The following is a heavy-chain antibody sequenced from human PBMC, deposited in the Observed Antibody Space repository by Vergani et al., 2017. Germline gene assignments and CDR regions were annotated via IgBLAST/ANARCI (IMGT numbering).Heavy chain of an antibody. CDR2: ISSRSSTI. Sequence: EVQLVESGGGLVQPGGSLRLSCAASGFTFSSYSMNWVRQAPGKGLECVSYISSRSSTIYYADSVKGRFTISRDNAKNSLYLQMNSLRAEDTAVYYCARWRSSTRYYYGMDVWGQGSTVTVSS. V-gene: IGHV3-48*01. CDR3: ARWRSSTRYYYGMDV. D-gene: IGHD2-2*01. J-gene: IGHJ6*02. CDR1: GFTFSSYS.